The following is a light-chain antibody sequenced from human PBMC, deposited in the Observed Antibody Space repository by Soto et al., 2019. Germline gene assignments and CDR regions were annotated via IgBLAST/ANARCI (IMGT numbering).Light chain of an antibody. CDR1: QSIRDY. CDR3: QQYGSSGT. CDR2: RAS. V-gene: IGKV3-20*01. Sequence: EVVVTTSPATLSVSPGASFPLSGRASQSIRDYLAWYQHKPGQAPRLLIYRASIRATGIPARFTGTGSGTDFTLTISRLEPEDFAVYYCQQYGSSGTVGQGNKVDIK. J-gene: IGKJ1*01.